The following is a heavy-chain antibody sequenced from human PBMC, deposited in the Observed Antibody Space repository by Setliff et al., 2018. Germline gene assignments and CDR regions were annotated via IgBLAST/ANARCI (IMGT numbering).Heavy chain of an antibody. D-gene: IGHD4-17*01. Sequence: GESLKISCAASGFVFGTYGMHWVRRAPGKGLEWISSIKDSDYSTYYADSVKGRFTISRDNSKNTLYLQMNGLRAEDSALYYCAKDPNGDFFGAFDTWGQGALVTVSS. CDR1: GFVFGTYG. CDR3: AKDPNGDFFGAFDT. V-gene: IGHV3-NL1*01. CDR2: IKDSDYST. J-gene: IGHJ5*02.